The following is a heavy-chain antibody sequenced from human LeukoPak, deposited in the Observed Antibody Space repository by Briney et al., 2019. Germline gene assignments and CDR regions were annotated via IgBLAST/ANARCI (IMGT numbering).Heavy chain of an antibody. CDR3: AREASRMSFDY. Sequence: GASVKVSCKASGGTFSSYAISWVRQAPGQGLEWMGGIIPIFGTANYARKFQGRVTITADESTSTAYMELSSLRSEDTAVYYCAREASRMSFDYWGQGTLVTVSS. V-gene: IGHV1-69*13. D-gene: IGHD1-14*01. CDR2: IIPIFGTA. CDR1: GGTFSSYA. J-gene: IGHJ4*02.